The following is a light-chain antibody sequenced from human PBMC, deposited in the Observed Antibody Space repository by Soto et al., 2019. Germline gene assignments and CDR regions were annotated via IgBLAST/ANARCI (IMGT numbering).Light chain of an antibody. CDR2: SNN. V-gene: IGLV1-47*02. CDR1: TSNIGSNY. Sequence: QSVLTQPPSASGTPGQGVTISCSGSTSNIGSNYVYWYQQLPGTAPQLLIYSNNQRPSGVPDRFSGSKSSSSASLAISGLRSEAEAESFYATSADTRNGFWVFGTGTKLTVL. CDR3: ATSADTRNGFWV. J-gene: IGLJ1*01.